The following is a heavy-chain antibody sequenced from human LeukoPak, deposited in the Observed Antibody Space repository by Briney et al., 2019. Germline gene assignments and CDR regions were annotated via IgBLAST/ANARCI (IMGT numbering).Heavy chain of an antibody. V-gene: IGHV1-46*01. CDR1: GYTFTSYY. Sequence: ASVKVSCKASGYTFTSYYMHWVRQAPGQGLEWMGIISPSGGSTSYAQKFQGRVTMTRDTSTNTAYMELRSLRSDDTAAYYCAREGLGELTLDFWGQGTLVTVSS. CDR3: AREGLGELTLDF. J-gene: IGHJ4*02. CDR2: ISPSGGST. D-gene: IGHD3-16*01.